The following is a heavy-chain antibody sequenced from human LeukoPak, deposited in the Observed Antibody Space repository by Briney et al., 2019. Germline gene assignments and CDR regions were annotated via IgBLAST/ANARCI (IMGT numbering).Heavy chain of an antibody. CDR3: ARDVYCTSTTCPFQN. V-gene: IGHV3-21*01. CDR1: GFTFSNYN. J-gene: IGHJ4*02. CDR2: ISGSSSYI. Sequence: GGSLRLSCAASGFTFSNYNMSWARQAPGKGLEWVSSISGSSSYISYADSVKGRFTISRDNAKNSLYLQMNSLRDEDTAVYYCARDVYCTSTTCPFQNWGQGTLVTVSS. D-gene: IGHD2-2*01.